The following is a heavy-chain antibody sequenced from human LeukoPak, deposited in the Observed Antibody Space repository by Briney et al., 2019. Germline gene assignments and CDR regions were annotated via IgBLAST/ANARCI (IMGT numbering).Heavy chain of an antibody. CDR2: IRYDGSKK. V-gene: IGHV3-30*02. Sequence: PGGSLRLSCAASGFTFSSYGMHWVRQVPGKGLEWVAFIRYDGSKKYYADSVKGQFTISRDNSKNTLYLQMNSLKTKDMAMYYCAKESPRPNYYYMDVWGKGTTVTISS. CDR1: GFTFSSYG. CDR3: AKESPRPNYYYMDV. J-gene: IGHJ6*03.